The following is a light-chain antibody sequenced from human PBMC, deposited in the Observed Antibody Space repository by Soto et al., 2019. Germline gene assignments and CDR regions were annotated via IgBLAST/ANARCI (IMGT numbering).Light chain of an antibody. CDR1: QSISSW. J-gene: IGKJ1*01. Sequence: DIQMTQSPSTLSASVGDRVTITCRASQSISSWLAWYQQKPGKAPKLLIYKASCLESGVPSRFSGSGSGTEFTLTISSLQPDDSATYYCQQYNSYSWTFGQGTKVEIE. V-gene: IGKV1-5*03. CDR3: QQYNSYSWT. CDR2: KAS.